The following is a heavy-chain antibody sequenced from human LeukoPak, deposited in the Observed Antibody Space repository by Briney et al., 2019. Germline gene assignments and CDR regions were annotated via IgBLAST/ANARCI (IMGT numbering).Heavy chain of an antibody. Sequence: GGSVRLSCVASGFPFSSYWMTWVRQAPGKGLEWVANIKQDGSKKSYVDSVKGRFTISRDNAKNSLYLQMNSLRAEDTAIYYCTRVGYIDEGIDYWGQGTLVTVSS. CDR2: IKQDGSKK. CDR3: TRVGYIDEGIDY. V-gene: IGHV3-7*04. J-gene: IGHJ4*02. D-gene: IGHD5-24*01. CDR1: GFPFSSYW.